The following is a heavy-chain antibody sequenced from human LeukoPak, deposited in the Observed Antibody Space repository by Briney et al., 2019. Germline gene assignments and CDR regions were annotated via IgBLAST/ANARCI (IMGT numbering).Heavy chain of an antibody. D-gene: IGHD3-10*01. CDR3: ASVRRGFGESSKYYSYYYMDV. V-gene: IGHV4-39*01. Sequence: SETLSLTCTVSGGSISSSSYYWCWIRLPTGKGLEWIANIYYSGSTYYNPSLKSRVTISVDTSKNQLSLKLSAVTAADTAVYYCASVRRGFGESSKYYSYYYMDVWGNGTTVPIS. CDR1: GGSISSSSYY. J-gene: IGHJ6*03. CDR2: IYYSGST.